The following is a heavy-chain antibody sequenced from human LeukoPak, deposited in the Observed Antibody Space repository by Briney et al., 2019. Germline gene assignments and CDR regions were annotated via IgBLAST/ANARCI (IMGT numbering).Heavy chain of an antibody. Sequence: SGPTLVNPTQTLTLTCTFSGFSLSPSAVGVGWIGQPPGKALDWLALISWDDDKWYSPSLKSRISITKDTSKNQVVLTMTNMDPVHTGTYYCVRSQEQLVRYWGQGTLVTVSS. J-gene: IGHJ4*02. V-gene: IGHV2-5*02. CDR1: GFSLSPSAVG. CDR3: VRSQEQLVRY. CDR2: ISWDDDK. D-gene: IGHD6-13*01.